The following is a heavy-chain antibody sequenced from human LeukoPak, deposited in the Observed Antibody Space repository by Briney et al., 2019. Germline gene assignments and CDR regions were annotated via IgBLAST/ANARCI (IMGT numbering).Heavy chain of an antibody. J-gene: IGHJ4*02. CDR3: ASGPRDGGNDY. V-gene: IGHV3-7*01. Sequence: PGGPLTLPCAASRLTYSSLWMLCVPQAPGKSLESVANIKQDGSEKDYVDAVKGRFTTSRDNAKNSLYLQMNSLRAEDTAVYYCASGPRDGGNDYWGQGTLVTVSS. CDR1: RLTYSSLW. CDR2: IKQDGSEK. D-gene: IGHD4-23*01.